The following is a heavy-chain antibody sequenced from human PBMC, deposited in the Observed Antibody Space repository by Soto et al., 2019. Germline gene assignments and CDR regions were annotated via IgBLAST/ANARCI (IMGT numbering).Heavy chain of an antibody. V-gene: IGHV1-2*02. D-gene: IGHD6-13*01. Sequence: GASVKVSCKASGYTFTGYYMHWVRQAPGQGLEWMGWINPNSGGTNYAQKFQGRVTMTRDTSISTAYMELSRLRSDDTAVYYCAREGSSWYGWFDPWGQGTLVTVSS. CDR1: GYTFTGYY. CDR2: INPNSGGT. CDR3: AREGSSWYGWFDP. J-gene: IGHJ5*02.